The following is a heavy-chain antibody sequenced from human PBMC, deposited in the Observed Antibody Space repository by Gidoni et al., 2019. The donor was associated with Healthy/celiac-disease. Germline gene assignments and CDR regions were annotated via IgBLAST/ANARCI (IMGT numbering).Heavy chain of an antibody. Sequence: QVQLVESGGGVVQPGRSLRLSCAASGFTFSRYGMHWVRQAPGKGLEWVAVIWYDGSNKYYADSVKGRFTIARDNSKNTLYLQMNSLRAEDTAVYYCARGGIPYDYGDPYYFDYWGQGTLVTVSS. CDR2: IWYDGSNK. V-gene: IGHV3-33*01. CDR3: ARGGIPYDYGDPYYFDY. J-gene: IGHJ4*02. CDR1: GFTFSRYG. D-gene: IGHD4-17*01.